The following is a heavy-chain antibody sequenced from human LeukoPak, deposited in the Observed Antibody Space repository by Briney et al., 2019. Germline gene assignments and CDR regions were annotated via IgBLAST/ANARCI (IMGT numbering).Heavy chain of an antibody. CDR2: IKQDGSEK. D-gene: IGHD3-3*01. V-gene: IGHV3-7*03. CDR1: GFTSSSYW. CDR3: ARENVFGVVITTYYYYYGMDV. J-gene: IGHJ6*02. Sequence: PGGSLRLSCAASGFTSSSYWMSWVRQAPGKGLEWVANIKQDGSEKYYVDSVKGRFTISRDNAKNPLYLQMNSLRAEDTAVYYCARENVFGVVITTYYYYYGMDVWGQGTTVTVSS.